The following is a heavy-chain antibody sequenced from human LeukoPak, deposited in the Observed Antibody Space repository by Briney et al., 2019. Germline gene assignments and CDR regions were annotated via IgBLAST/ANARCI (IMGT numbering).Heavy chain of an antibody. D-gene: IGHD6-13*01. CDR2: MNPNSGNT. V-gene: IGHV1-8*01. CDR3: ARRAAAGPEFDY. CDR1: GYTFTSYD. J-gene: IGHJ4*02. Sequence: ASVKVSCKASGYTFTSYDINWVRQATGQGLEWMGWMNPNSGNTGYAQKFQGRVTMTRNTSISTAYMELSSLRSEDTAVYYCARRAAAGPEFDYWGQGTLVTVSS.